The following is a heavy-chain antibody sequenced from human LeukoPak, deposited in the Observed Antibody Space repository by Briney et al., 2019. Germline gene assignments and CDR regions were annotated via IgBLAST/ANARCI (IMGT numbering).Heavy chain of an antibody. CDR2: IYISGST. J-gene: IGHJ6*03. V-gene: IGHV4-4*07. CDR1: GGSISSYY. CDR3: ARDLYYDILTGYRLGVYYYYMDV. Sequence: SETLSLTCTVSGGSISSYYWSWIQQPAGKGLEWIGRIYISGSTNYNPSFKSRVTMSVDTSKNQFSLKLSSVTAADTAVYYCARDLYYDILTGYRLGVYYYYMDVWGKGTTVTISS. D-gene: IGHD3-9*01.